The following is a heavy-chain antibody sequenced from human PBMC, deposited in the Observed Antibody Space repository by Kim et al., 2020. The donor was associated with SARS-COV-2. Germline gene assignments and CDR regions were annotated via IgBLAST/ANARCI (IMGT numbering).Heavy chain of an antibody. J-gene: IGHJ4*02. V-gene: IGHV5-51*01. D-gene: IGHD6-6*01. Sequence: YSPPFHGQVTISADKSINTAYLQWSSLEASDTAMYYCARAGGSSSRYFDYWGQGTLVTVSS. CDR3: ARAGGSSSRYFDY.